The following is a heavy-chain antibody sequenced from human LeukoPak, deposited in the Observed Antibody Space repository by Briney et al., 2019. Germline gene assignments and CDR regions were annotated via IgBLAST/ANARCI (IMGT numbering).Heavy chain of an antibody. Sequence: ASVKVSCKASGYTFTGYYMHWVRQAPGQGLEWMGWINPNSGGTNYAQKFQGRVTMTRDTSISTAYMELSRLRSDDTAVYYCARARITMVRGVTGGGLWNYWGQGTLVTVSS. CDR1: GYTFTGYY. D-gene: IGHD3-10*01. V-gene: IGHV1-2*02. CDR3: ARARITMVRGVTGGGLWNY. CDR2: INPNSGGT. J-gene: IGHJ4*02.